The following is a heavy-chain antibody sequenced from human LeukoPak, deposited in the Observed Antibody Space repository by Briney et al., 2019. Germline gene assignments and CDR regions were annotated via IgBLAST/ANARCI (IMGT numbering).Heavy chain of an antibody. Sequence: GSLRLPCSASGFTFDDYDMSWVRQPPGEGLEWVFGINWNGGSTGYADSVKGRFTISRDNAKNSLYLQMNSLRAEDTALYYCARFSRGRWSYFDYWGQGALVTVSS. CDR1: GFTFDDYD. V-gene: IGHV3-20*04. CDR3: ARFSRGRWSYFDY. D-gene: IGHD2-15*01. CDR2: INWNGGST. J-gene: IGHJ4*02.